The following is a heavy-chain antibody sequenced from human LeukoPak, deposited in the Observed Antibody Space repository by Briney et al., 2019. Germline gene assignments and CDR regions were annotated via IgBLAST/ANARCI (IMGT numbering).Heavy chain of an antibody. CDR3: ASLFLCYGCSSSSESSDI. J-gene: IGHJ3*02. CDR2: INHSGST. D-gene: IGHD2-2*01. Sequence: SETLSLTCAVYGGSFSGYYWSWIRQPPGKGLEWIGEINHSGSTNYNPSLKSRVTISVDTSKNQFPLKLSSVTAADTAVYYCASLFLCYGCSSSSESSDIWGQGTMVTVSS. V-gene: IGHV4-34*01. CDR1: GGSFSGYY.